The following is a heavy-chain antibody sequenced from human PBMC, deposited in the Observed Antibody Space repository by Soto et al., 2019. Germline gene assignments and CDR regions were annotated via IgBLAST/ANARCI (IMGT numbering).Heavy chain of an antibody. D-gene: IGHD3-22*01. CDR1: GFTFSSYA. J-gene: IGHJ4*02. CDR2: ISGRGDDT. V-gene: IGHV3-23*01. CDR3: ARAQPTYSSSYFDY. Sequence: EVQLLEPGGDLVQPGGSLRLSCAASGFTFSSYAMSWVRQAPGKGLEWVSTISGRGDDTYYTDSVKGRFTISRDNSKNTLYVHMNSLRAEDTAVYYCARAQPTYSSSYFDYWGQGTLVTVSS.